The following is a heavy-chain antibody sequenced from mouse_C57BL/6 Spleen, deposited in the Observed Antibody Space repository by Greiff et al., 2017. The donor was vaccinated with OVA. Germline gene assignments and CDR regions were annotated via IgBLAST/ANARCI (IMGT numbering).Heavy chain of an antibody. Sequence: DVQLVESEGGLVQPGSSMKLSCTASGFTFSDYYMAWVRQVPEKGLEWVANINYDGSSTYYLDSLKSRFIISRDNAKNILYLQMSSLKSEDTATYYCARDRYYGSSEGFAYWGQGTLVTVSA. CDR2: INYDGSST. J-gene: IGHJ3*01. V-gene: IGHV5-16*01. CDR1: GFTFSDYY. D-gene: IGHD1-1*01. CDR3: ARDRYYGSSEGFAY.